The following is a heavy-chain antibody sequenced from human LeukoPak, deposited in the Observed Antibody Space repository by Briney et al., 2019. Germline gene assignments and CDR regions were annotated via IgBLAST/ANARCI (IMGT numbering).Heavy chain of an antibody. CDR3: AREGTAGTNLNWFDP. Sequence: TSETLSLTCTVSGGSISSYYWSWIRQPPGKGLEWIGYISYSGSTNFNPSLKSRVTISVDTSKNQFTLKLSSVTAADTAVYYCAREGTAGTNLNWFDPWGQGTLVTVSS. J-gene: IGHJ5*02. D-gene: IGHD1-1*01. CDR2: ISYSGST. V-gene: IGHV4-59*01. CDR1: GGSISSYY.